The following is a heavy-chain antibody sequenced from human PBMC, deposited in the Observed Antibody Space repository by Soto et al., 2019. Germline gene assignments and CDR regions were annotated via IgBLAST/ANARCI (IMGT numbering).Heavy chain of an antibody. D-gene: IGHD3-10*01. CDR1: GYSFSSYA. J-gene: IGHJ4*02. Sequence: QVQLVQSGAEVKKPGASVKISCKASGYSFSSYAIHWVRLAPGQSLEWMGWITGGNNTKYSQRFLGRVSITSDTSASTAYMEVSSLTSEDTALYYCARGRLVNDFWGQGTLVTVSS. V-gene: IGHV1-3*01. CDR3: ARGRLVNDF. CDR2: ITGGNNT.